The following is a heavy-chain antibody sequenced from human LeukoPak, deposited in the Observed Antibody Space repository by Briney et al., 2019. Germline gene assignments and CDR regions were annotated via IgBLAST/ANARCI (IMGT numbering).Heavy chain of an antibody. CDR1: GGSISSGDYY. V-gene: IGHV4-30-4*01. CDR3: ARVPTVTTVVTY. Sequence: SETLSLTCTVSGGSISSGDYYWSWIRQPPGKGLEWIGYIYYSGSTYYNPSHKSRVTISVDTSKNQFSLKLSSVTAADTAVYYCARVPTVTTVVTYWGQGTLVTVSS. D-gene: IGHD4-17*01. CDR2: IYYSGST. J-gene: IGHJ4*02.